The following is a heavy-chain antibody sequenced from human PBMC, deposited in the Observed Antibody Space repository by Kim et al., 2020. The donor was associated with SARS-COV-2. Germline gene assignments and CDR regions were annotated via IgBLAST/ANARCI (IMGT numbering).Heavy chain of an antibody. Sequence: RFTISRDNSKNTLYLQMNSLRAEDTAVYYCAKLSGFGSGPETYYYYGMDVWGQGTTVTVSS. D-gene: IGHD3-10*01. CDR3: AKLSGFGSGPETYYYYGMDV. J-gene: IGHJ6*02. V-gene: IGHV3-30*02.